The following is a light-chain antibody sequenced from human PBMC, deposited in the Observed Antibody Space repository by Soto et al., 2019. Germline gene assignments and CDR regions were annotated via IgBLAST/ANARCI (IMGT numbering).Light chain of an antibody. CDR3: LQYNSHSWT. V-gene: IGKV1-5*03. Sequence: DTQMTQSPSTLSASVGDRVTITCRASQSINSWLAWYQHKPGKAPKLLIYKASTLESGVPLRFSGSGSGTEFTLTISTLQPEDFASYYCLQYNSHSWTFGQETKVEMK. CDR2: KAS. CDR1: QSINSW. J-gene: IGKJ1*01.